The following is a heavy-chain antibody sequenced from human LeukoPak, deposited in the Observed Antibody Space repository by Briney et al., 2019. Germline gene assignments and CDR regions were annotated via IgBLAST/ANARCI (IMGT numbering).Heavy chain of an antibody. CDR1: GGSISSYY. V-gene: IGHV4-59*01. CDR3: ARGPLDSGYTYFDY. Sequence: SEALSLTCTVSGGSISSYYWSWIRQPPGKGLEWIGYFSYSGNTNYNPSLKSRVTISVDTSKNQFSLKLRSVTAADTAIYYCARGPLDSGYTYFDYWGQGTLVSVAS. J-gene: IGHJ4*02. D-gene: IGHD5-12*01. CDR2: FSYSGNT.